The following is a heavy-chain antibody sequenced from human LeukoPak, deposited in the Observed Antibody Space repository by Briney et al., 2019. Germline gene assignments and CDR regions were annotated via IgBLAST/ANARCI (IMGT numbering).Heavy chain of an antibody. V-gene: IGHV1-69*13. Sequence: ASVKVSCTASGGTFSSYAISWVRQAPGQGLEWMGGIIPIFGTANYAQKFQGRVTITADESTSTAYMELSSLRSEDTAVYYCARDGDYDSTGQPDAFDIWGQGTMVTVSS. D-gene: IGHD3-22*01. CDR1: GGTFSSYA. CDR3: ARDGDYDSTGQPDAFDI. CDR2: IIPIFGTA. J-gene: IGHJ3*02.